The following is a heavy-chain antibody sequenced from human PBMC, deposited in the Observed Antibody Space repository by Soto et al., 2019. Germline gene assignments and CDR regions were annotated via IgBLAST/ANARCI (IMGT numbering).Heavy chain of an antibody. CDR3: ARGSYTSTWY. CDR2: TYYRSKWYY. D-gene: IGHD6-13*01. J-gene: IGHJ4*02. Sequence: SQTLSLTCTMSGDSLSSNTAAGSWFRQSPSRGLEWLGRTYYRSKWYYDYAASVTSRMTINPDTSKNQFSLQLNSVTPEDTAVYYCARGSYTSTWYWGRGTLVTVSS. CDR1: GDSLSSNTAA. V-gene: IGHV6-1*01.